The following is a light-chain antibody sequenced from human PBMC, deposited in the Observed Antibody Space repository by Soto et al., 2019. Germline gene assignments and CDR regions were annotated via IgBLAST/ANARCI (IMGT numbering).Light chain of an antibody. CDR2: DVS. V-gene: IGLV2-14*03. CDR3: SAYAGSSAVV. J-gene: IGLJ2*01. CDR1: SSDIGAYNF. Sequence: QSVLTQPASVSGSPGQSITISCTGTSSDIGAYNFVSWYQQHPGKAPKLLIYDVSFRPSGVSDRFSGSKSGSTASLTISGLQSEDEADYYCSAYAGSSAVVFGGGTQLTVL.